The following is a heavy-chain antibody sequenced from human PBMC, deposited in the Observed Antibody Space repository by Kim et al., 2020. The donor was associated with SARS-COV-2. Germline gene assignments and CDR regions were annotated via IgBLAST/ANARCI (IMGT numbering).Heavy chain of an antibody. J-gene: IGHJ5*02. CDR3: ARRRDFWSGGRVNWFDP. V-gene: IGHV4-34*01. Sequence: SETLSLTCAVYGGSFSGYYWSWIRQPPGKGLEWIGEINHSGSTNYNPSLKSRVTISVDTSKNQFSLKLSSVTAADTAVYYCARRRDFWSGGRVNWFDPWGQGTLVTVSS. CDR1: GGSFSGYY. CDR2: INHSGST. D-gene: IGHD3-3*01.